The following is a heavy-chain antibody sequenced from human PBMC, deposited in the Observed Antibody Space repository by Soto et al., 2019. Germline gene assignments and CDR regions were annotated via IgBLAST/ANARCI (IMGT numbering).Heavy chain of an antibody. V-gene: IGHV4-4*02. CDR1: GGSISSSNW. CDR3: GRVRWAARDYYYYGMDV. CDR2: IYYSGRT. D-gene: IGHD2-15*01. J-gene: IGHJ6*02. Sequence: SETLSLTCSVSGGSISSSNWWSWVRQPPGRGLEWIGEIYYSGRTNYNPSLKSRLTILVDKSKNKFSLQLSCVTAADTAVYYCGRVRWAARDYYYYGMDVWGQGTTVTVSS.